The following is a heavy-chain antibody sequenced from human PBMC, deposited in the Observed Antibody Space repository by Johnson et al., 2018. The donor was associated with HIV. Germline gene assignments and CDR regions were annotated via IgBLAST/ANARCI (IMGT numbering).Heavy chain of an antibody. CDR3: ARQGPGIAVAGAFYI. Sequence: QVLLVESGGGLVQPGGSLRLSCAASGFTVNSNYINWVRQAPGKGLEWVAVIWYDGSNKYYADSVKGRFTISRYNSKNTLYLQMNSLRAEDTAVYYCARQGPGIAVAGAFYIWGQGTMVTVSS. CDR1: GFTVNSNY. V-gene: IGHV3-33*08. D-gene: IGHD6-19*01. CDR2: IWYDGSNK. J-gene: IGHJ3*02.